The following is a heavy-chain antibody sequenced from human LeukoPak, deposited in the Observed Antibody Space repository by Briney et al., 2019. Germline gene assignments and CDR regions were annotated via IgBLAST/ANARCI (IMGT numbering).Heavy chain of an antibody. V-gene: IGHV4-59*01. CDR1: GGSISSYY. J-gene: IGHJ5*02. Sequence: PSETLSLTCTVSGGSISSYYWSWIRQPPGKGLESLGYIYYTGSTNYNPSLKSRVTISLDTSKNQFSLNLTSVTAADTAVYYCARFTPQGYGWGGYNRFDPWGQGTLVTVSS. CDR2: IYYTGST. D-gene: IGHD3-16*01. CDR3: ARFTPQGYGWGGYNRFDP.